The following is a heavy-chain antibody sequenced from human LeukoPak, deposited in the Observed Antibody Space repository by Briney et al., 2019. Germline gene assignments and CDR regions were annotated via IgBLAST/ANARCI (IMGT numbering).Heavy chain of an antibody. D-gene: IGHD2-2*01. CDR1: GYTFTGYY. Sequence: ASVKVSCKASGYTFTGYYMHWVRQAPGQGLEWMGWINPNSGGTNYAQKFQGRVTMTRDTSISTAYKELSRLRSDDTAVYYCVRARPAALQSWFDPWGQGTLVTVSS. V-gene: IGHV1-2*02. CDR2: INPNSGGT. J-gene: IGHJ5*02. CDR3: VRARPAALQSWFDP.